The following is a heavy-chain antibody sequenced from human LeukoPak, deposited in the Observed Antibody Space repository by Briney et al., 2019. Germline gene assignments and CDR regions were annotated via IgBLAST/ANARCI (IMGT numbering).Heavy chain of an antibody. CDR3: AKDIRNWNSITY. Sequence: GGSLRLSCAASGFTFDDYAMHWVRQAPGKGLEWVSLISGDGGSTYYADSVKGRFTISRDNSKNSLYLQMNSLRTEGTALYYCAKDIRNWNSITYWGQGTLVTVSS. CDR1: GFTFDDYA. J-gene: IGHJ4*02. D-gene: IGHD1-7*01. CDR2: ISGDGGST. V-gene: IGHV3-43*02.